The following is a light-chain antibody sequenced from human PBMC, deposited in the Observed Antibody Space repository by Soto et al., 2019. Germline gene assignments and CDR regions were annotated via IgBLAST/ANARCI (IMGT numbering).Light chain of an antibody. CDR2: GAS. J-gene: IGKJ1*01. V-gene: IGKV3-15*01. CDR3: QHYNNWPPAWT. Sequence: IVMTQSPATLSLSPGERATLSCRASQSISSNLAWYQQKPGQAPRLLLYGASTRATGIPARFSGSGSGTEFTLTISSLQSEDFAFYYCQHYNNWPPAWTFGQGTKVDIK. CDR1: QSISSN.